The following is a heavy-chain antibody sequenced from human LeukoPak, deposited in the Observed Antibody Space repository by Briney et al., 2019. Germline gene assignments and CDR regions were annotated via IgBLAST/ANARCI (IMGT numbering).Heavy chain of an antibody. Sequence: PSETLSLTCTVSGGSISSSSYYWSWIRQPPGKGLEWIGEINHSGSTNYNPSLKSRVTISVDTSKNQFSLKLSSVTAADTAVYYCARKRADCGGDCYPYYFDYWGQGTLVTVSS. CDR1: GGSISSSSYY. D-gene: IGHD2-21*02. J-gene: IGHJ4*02. CDR3: ARKRADCGGDCYPYYFDY. V-gene: IGHV4-39*07. CDR2: INHSGST.